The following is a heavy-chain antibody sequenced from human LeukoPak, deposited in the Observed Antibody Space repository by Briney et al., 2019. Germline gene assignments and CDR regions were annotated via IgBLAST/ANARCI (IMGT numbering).Heavy chain of an antibody. CDR2: INHSGST. Sequence: SETLSLTCAVHGGSFSGYYWSWIRQPPGKGLEWIGEINHSGSTYYNPSLKSRVTMSLDRSKKQFSLKLISVTAADTAVYYCAGSSLLRIDAFDIWGQGTMVTVSS. V-gene: IGHV4-34*01. J-gene: IGHJ3*02. D-gene: IGHD1-26*01. CDR3: AGSSLLRIDAFDI. CDR1: GGSFSGYY.